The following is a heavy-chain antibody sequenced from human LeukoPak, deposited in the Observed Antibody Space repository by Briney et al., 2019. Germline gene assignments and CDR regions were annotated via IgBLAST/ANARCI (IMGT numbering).Heavy chain of an antibody. Sequence: GGSLRLSCAASGFTFSHYWVTWVRQAPGKGLEWVANINQDGSEKYYVDSVKGRFTISRDNAKNSLYLQMNSLRVEDTAVYYCFGSGSPFDPWGQGTLVTVSS. D-gene: IGHD3-10*01. CDR3: FGSGSPFDP. CDR2: INQDGSEK. V-gene: IGHV3-7*01. J-gene: IGHJ5*02. CDR1: GFTFSHYW.